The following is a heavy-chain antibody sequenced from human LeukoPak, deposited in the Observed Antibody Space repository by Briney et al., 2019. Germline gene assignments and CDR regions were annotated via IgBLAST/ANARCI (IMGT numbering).Heavy chain of an antibody. V-gene: IGHV3-48*01. CDR1: GFTFSSYS. J-gene: IGHJ4*02. CDR2: ISSSSSTI. CDR3: ARDAAYDILTGYDY. Sequence: PGGSLRLSCAASGFTFSSYSMNWVRQAPGKGLEWVSYISSSSSTIYYADSVKGRFTISRDNAKNSLYLQMNSLRAEDTAVYYCARDAAYDILTGYDYWGQGTLVTVSS. D-gene: IGHD3-9*01.